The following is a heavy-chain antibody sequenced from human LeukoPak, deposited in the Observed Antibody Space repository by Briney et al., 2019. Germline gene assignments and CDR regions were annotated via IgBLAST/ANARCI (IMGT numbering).Heavy chain of an antibody. Sequence: ASVKASCKVSGYTLTELSMHWVRQAPGKGLEWMGGFDPEDGETIYAQKFQGRVTMTEDTSTDTAYMELSSLRSEDTAVYYCATDRDYDYVWGSYRYSWGQGTLVTVSS. CDR2: FDPEDGET. D-gene: IGHD3-16*02. J-gene: IGHJ4*02. V-gene: IGHV1-24*01. CDR1: GYTLTELS. CDR3: ATDRDYDYVWGSYRYS.